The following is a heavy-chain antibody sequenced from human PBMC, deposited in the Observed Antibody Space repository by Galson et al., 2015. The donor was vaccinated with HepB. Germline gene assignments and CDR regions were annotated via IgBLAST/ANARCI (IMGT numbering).Heavy chain of an antibody. Sequence: SLRLSCAASGFTFSSYSMNWVRQAPGKGLEWVSSISSRSSYIYYADSVKGRFTISRDNAKNSLYLQMNSLRAEDTAVYYCARDGSIGSTSYGMDVWGQGTTVTVSS. V-gene: IGHV3-21*01. CDR1: GFTFSSYS. CDR3: ARDGSIGSTSYGMDV. D-gene: IGHD2-2*01. CDR2: ISSRSSYI. J-gene: IGHJ6*02.